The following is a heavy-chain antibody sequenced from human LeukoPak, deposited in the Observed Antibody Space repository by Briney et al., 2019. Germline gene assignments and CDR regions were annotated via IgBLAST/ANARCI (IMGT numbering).Heavy chain of an antibody. V-gene: IGHV4-34*01. J-gene: IGHJ4*02. CDR2: INHSGST. CDR3: ARVELVNYYDSSGYNDY. CDR1: GGSFSGYY. D-gene: IGHD3-22*01. Sequence: SETLSLTCAVYGGSFSGYYWSWIRQPPGKGLEWIGEINHSGSTNYNPSLKSRVTISVDTSKNQFSLKLSSVTAADTAVYYCARVELVNYYDSSGYNDYWGQATLVTVSS.